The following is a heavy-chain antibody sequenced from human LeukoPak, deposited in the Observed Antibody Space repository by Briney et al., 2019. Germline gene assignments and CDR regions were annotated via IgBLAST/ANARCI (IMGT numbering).Heavy chain of an antibody. V-gene: IGHV3-30*18. CDR3: AKVFPESSSGWYPFDY. CDR2: ISYDGSNK. J-gene: IGHJ4*02. Sequence: GGSLRLSCVASAFTFSSYGMHWVRQAPGKGLEWVAVISYDGSNKYYADSVKGRFTISRDNSKNTLYLQMNSLRAEDTAVYYCAKVFPESSSGWYPFDYWGQGTLVTVSS. D-gene: IGHD6-19*01. CDR1: AFTFSSYG.